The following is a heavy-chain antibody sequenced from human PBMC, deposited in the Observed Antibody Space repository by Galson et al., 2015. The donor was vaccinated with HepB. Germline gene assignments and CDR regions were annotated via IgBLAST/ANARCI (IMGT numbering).Heavy chain of an antibody. V-gene: IGHV1-69*04. CDR2: IIPILEVT. CDR1: GGTFSRYS. D-gene: IGHD1-1*01. CDR3: AREKQLGVYYFDY. J-gene: IGHJ4*02. Sequence: SVKVSCKASGGTFSRYSFSWVRQAPGQGLEWMGKIIPILEVTSYAQRFQGRVTITADKSTSTAYMELSSLRSEDTAMYYCAREKQLGVYYFDYWGQGTLVTVSS.